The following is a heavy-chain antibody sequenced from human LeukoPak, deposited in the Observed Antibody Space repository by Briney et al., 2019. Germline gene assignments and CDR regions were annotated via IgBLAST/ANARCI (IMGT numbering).Heavy chain of an antibody. CDR2: IIHSGST. CDR1: GGSFSGYY. CDR3: ARGYYHDSSGYYLGFDY. J-gene: IGHJ4*02. V-gene: IGHV4-34*01. Sequence: SETLSLTCAVYGGSFSGYYWSWIRQPPGKGLEWIGEIIHSGSTNYNPSLKGRVTISVDTSKNQFSLKLSSVTAADTAVYYCARGYYHDSSGYYLGFDYWDQGTLVTVSS. D-gene: IGHD3-22*01.